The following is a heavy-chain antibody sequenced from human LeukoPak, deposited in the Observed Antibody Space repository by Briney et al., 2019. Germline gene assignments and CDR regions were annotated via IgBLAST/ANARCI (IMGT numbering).Heavy chain of an antibody. V-gene: IGHV3-11*04. CDR1: GFTFSDYY. CDR2: ISSSGSTI. D-gene: IGHD1-26*01. J-gene: IGHJ4*02. Sequence: GGSLRLSCAASGFTFSDYYMSWIRQAPGKGLEWVSYISSSGSTIYYADSVKGRFTISRDNAKNSLYLQMNSLRAEDTAVYYCARDLSVGAKPDLGFDYWGQGTLVTVSS. CDR3: ARDLSVGAKPDLGFDY.